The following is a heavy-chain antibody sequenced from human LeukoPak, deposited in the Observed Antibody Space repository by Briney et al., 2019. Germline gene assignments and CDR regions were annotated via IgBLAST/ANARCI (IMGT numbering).Heavy chain of an antibody. Sequence: GGSLRLSCAASGFTFSNYAMNWVRQAPGKGLEWVSSISGGGETTYYADSAKGRFTISRDNSQNPLYLQMNSLRAEDTAVYYFARDYADYVGYFFFDYWGQGTLVTVSS. CDR2: ISGGGETT. J-gene: IGHJ4*02. CDR1: GFTFSNYA. V-gene: IGHV3-23*01. D-gene: IGHD4-17*01. CDR3: ARDYADYVGYFFFDY.